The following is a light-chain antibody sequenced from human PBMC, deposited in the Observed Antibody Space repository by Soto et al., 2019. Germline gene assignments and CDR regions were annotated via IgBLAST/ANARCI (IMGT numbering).Light chain of an antibody. CDR3: QQYKNWPL. J-gene: IGKJ5*01. V-gene: IGKV3-15*01. Sequence: IVMTQSPATLSVSPGEGVPLSCRARPSVRRHLAWYPQKPGQPPRLLIYGASTRATCIPARFWRSVFGTEFTLTISSLQSEDFAVYYCQQYKNWPLFGQGTRLEIK. CDR1: PSVRRH. CDR2: GAS.